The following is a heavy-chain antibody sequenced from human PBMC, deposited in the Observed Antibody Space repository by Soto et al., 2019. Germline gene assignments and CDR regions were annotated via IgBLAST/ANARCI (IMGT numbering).Heavy chain of an antibody. V-gene: IGHV3-23*01. CDR3: AKGHYYDNVGNWVANQAFDS. Sequence: GGSLRLSCAVSGFSFNNYAMNWVHLAPGKGLEWVSSISGGGTGTYSADAVRGRFTISSDKSRNTVYLQMSSLRAEDTAVYYCAKGHYYDNVGNWVANQAFDSWGQGSLVTVSS. CDR2: ISGGGTGT. CDR1: GFSFNNYA. D-gene: IGHD3-22*01. J-gene: IGHJ4*02.